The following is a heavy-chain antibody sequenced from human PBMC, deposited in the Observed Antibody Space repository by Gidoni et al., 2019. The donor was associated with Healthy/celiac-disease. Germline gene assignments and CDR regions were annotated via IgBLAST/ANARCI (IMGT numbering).Heavy chain of an antibody. CDR3: ARQLAATVTTATGLPRLYNWFDP. V-gene: IGHV4-39*01. CDR2: SYYSGST. J-gene: IGHJ5*02. Sequence: QLQLQESGPGLVKPSETLSLTCTVSGGSISSSSYYWGWIRQPPGEGLEWIGSSYYSGSTYYNPTLMSRVTISVDTAKNQFSLKLSSLTAADTAGYYCARQLAATVTTATGLPRLYNWFDPWGQGTLSPSPQ. CDR1: GGSISSSSYY. D-gene: IGHD4-4*01.